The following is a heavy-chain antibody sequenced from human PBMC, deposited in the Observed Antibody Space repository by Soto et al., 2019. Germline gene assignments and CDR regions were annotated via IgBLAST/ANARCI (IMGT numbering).Heavy chain of an antibody. CDR1: GGTFSSYA. D-gene: IGHD3-22*01. Sequence: SVKVSCKASGGTFSSYAISWVRQAPGQGLEWMGGIIPIFGTTRHAQKFQGRVTSSADESTGTVHMELSRLTSEDTALYFCARSHYYNSSGYYYFDYWGQGTPVTVSS. J-gene: IGHJ4*02. CDR3: ARSHYYNSSGYYYFDY. CDR2: IIPIFGTT. V-gene: IGHV1-69*13.